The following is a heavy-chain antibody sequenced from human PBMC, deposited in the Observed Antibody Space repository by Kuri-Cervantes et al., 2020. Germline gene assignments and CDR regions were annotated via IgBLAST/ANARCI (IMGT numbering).Heavy chain of an antibody. D-gene: IGHD3-9*01. J-gene: IGHJ5*02. CDR2: INHSGST. CDR1: GWSFSGYY. CDR3: ARGSQYYDILTGYYRSWFDP. Sequence: SETLSLTCAVYGWSFSGYYWSWIRQPPGKGLEWIGEINHSGSTNYNPSLKSRVTISVDTSKNQFSLKLSSVTAADTAVYYCARGSQYYDILTGYYRSWFDPWGQGTLVTVSS. V-gene: IGHV4-34*01.